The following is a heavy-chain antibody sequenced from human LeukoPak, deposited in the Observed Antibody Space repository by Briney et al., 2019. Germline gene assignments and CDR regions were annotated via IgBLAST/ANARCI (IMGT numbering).Heavy chain of an antibody. CDR1: GFTFSDIA. CDR3: AKRLSRGYYGKLIFDY. J-gene: IGHJ4*02. Sequence: PGGSLRLSCAPSGFTFSDIAMSWVRQSPGKGLEWVSSITTSGESTYYADSVKGRFAISRDNSGSTLYLQMNSLRIEDSAVYYCAKRLSRGYYGKLIFDYWGQGALVTVSS. V-gene: IGHV3-23*01. CDR2: ITTSGEST. D-gene: IGHD2-15*01.